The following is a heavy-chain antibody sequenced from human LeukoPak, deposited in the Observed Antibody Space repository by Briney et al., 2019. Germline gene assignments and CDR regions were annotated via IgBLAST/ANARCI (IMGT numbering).Heavy chain of an antibody. D-gene: IGHD3-22*01. J-gene: IGHJ4*02. V-gene: IGHV5-51*01. CDR1: GYSFTSYW. CDR3: ARRTDSSGYRYDY. Sequence: GESLKISCKGSGYSFTSYWIGWVRQMPGKGLEWIGIIYPGDSDTRYSPSFQGQVTISADKSISTAYLQWSSLKASDTAMYYCARRTDSSGYRYDYWGQGTLVTVSS. CDR2: IYPGDSDT.